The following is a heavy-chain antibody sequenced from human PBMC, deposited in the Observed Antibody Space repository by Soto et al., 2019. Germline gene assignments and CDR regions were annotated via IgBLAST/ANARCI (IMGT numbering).Heavy chain of an antibody. CDR2: LIPIFGTA. CDR3: AEYIVVVTAETQPYVD. J-gene: IGHJ4*02. Sequence: SVKVSCKASGCAFSSYAISWVRQAPAQGLEWMGGLIPIFGTANYAQKFPGRVTITADESKSTAYMERSSQRSEDTSVYYCAEYIVVVTAETQPYVDGGQGSLVTVSS. CDR1: GCAFSSYA. V-gene: IGHV1-69*13. D-gene: IGHD2-21*02.